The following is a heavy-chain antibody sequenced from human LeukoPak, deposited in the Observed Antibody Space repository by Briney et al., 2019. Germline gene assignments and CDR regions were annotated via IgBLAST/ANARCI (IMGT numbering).Heavy chain of an antibody. CDR1: GYTFTSYY. CDR2: INPSGGST. J-gene: IGHJ5*02. V-gene: IGHV1-46*01. D-gene: IGHD5-18*01. CDR3: ARDGTSYGFGGGWFDP. Sequence: VASVKVSCKASGYTFTSYYMHWVRQAPGQGLEWMGIINPSGGSTSYAQRFQGRVTMTRDTSTSTVYMELSSLRSEDTAVYYCARDGTSYGFGGGWFDPWGQGTLVTVSS.